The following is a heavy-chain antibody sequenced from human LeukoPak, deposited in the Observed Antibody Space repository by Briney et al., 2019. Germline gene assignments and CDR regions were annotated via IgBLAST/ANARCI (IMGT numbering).Heavy chain of an antibody. CDR1: GFTFSSYG. Sequence: GGSLRLSCAASGFTFSSYGMHWVRQAPGKGLEWVAFIRYDGSNKYYADSVKGRFTISRDNSKNTLYLQMNSLRAEDTAVYYCAKDVGSGWGIDYWGQGILVTVSS. D-gene: IGHD6-19*01. CDR2: IRYDGSNK. V-gene: IGHV3-30*02. J-gene: IGHJ4*02. CDR3: AKDVGSGWGIDY.